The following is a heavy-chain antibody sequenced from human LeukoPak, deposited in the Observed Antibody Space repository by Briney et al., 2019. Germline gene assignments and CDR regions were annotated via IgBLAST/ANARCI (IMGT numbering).Heavy chain of an antibody. Sequence: SVTLALTCTVSGYSISSGYYWGWIRQPPGKGLEWIGSIYHSGSTYYNPSLKSRVTISVDTSKNQFSLKLSSVTAADTAVYYCARESGEYYDFWSGYWYYFDYWGQGTLVTVSS. V-gene: IGHV4-38-2*02. CDR2: IYHSGST. CDR1: GYSISSGYY. CDR3: ARESGEYYDFWSGYWYYFDY. D-gene: IGHD3-3*01. J-gene: IGHJ4*02.